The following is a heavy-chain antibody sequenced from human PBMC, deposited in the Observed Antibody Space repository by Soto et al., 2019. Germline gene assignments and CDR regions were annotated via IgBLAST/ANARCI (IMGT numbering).Heavy chain of an antibody. CDR1: GGSISSYY. CDR2: IYYSGST. D-gene: IGHD6-19*01. V-gene: IGHV4-59*12. Sequence: SETLSLTCTVSGGSISSYYWSWIRQPPWKGLEWIGYIYYSGSTNYNPSLKSRVTVSVDTSKNQFSLKLSSVTAADTAVYYCARDSSGWYGTHDYWGQGTLVTVS. CDR3: ARDSSGWYGTHDY. J-gene: IGHJ4*02.